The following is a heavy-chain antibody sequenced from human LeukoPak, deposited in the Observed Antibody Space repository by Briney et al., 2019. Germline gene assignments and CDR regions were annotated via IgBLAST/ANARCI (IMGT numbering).Heavy chain of an antibody. J-gene: IGHJ6*03. CDR2: IIPIFGTA. Sequence: SVKVSCKASGGTFSSYAISWVRQAPGQGLEWMGGIIPIFGTANYAQKFQGRVTITTDESTSTAYMELSSLRSEDTAVYYCARGHGAAAGQIFYYYYYMDVWGKGTTVTVSS. V-gene: IGHV1-69*05. CDR3: ARGHGAAAGQIFYYYYYMDV. CDR1: GGTFSSYA. D-gene: IGHD6-13*01.